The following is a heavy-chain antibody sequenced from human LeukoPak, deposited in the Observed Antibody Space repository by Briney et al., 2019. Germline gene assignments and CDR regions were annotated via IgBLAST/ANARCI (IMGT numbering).Heavy chain of an antibody. J-gene: IGHJ6*03. CDR3: ARATVTPPYYYYYMDV. CDR1: GGSISSGGYS. Sequence: SETLSLTCTVSGGSISSGGYSWSWIRQPPGKGLEWIGYIYYSGSTYYNPSLKSRVTISVDTSKNQFSLKLSSVTAADTAVYYCARATVTPPYYYYYMDVWGKGTTVTVSS. V-gene: IGHV4-30-4*07. CDR2: IYYSGST. D-gene: IGHD4-17*01.